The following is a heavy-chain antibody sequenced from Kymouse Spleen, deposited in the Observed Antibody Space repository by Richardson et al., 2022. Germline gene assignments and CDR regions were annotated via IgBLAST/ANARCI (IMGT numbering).Heavy chain of an antibody. J-gene: IGHJ6*02. CDR2: ISSSSSYI. CDR3: ARDRYDFWSGSLYYYYYGMDV. V-gene: IGHV3-21*03. D-gene: IGHD3-3*01. Sequence: EVQLVESGGGLVKPGGSLRLSCAASGFTFSSYSMNWVRQAPGKGLEWVSSISSSSSYIYYADSVKGRFTISRDNAKNSLYLQMNSLRAEDTAVYYCARDRYDFWSGSLYYYYYGMDVWGQGTTVTVSS. CDR1: GFTFSSYS.